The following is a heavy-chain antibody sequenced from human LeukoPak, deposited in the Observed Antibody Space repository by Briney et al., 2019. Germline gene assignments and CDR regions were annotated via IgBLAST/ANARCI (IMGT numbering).Heavy chain of an antibody. CDR2: ISGDGGST. J-gene: IGHJ5*02. Sequence: GGSLRLSCAASGFTFSNFGMSWVRQAPGKGLEWVSLISGDGGSTYYADSVKGRFTISRDNSKNSLYLQMNSLRTEDTALYYCAKVRAISSNGSGFDPWGQGTLVTVSS. CDR3: AKVRAISSNGSGFDP. V-gene: IGHV3-43*02. D-gene: IGHD6-13*01. CDR1: GFTFSNFG.